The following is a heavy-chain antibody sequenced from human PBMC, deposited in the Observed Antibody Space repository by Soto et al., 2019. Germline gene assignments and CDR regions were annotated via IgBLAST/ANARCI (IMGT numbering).Heavy chain of an antibody. CDR2: IKSKTDGGTT. Sequence: PGGSLRLSCAASGFTFSNSWMSWVRQAPGKGLEWVGRIKSKTDGGTTDYAAPGKARFTISTDDSKNTLYLQMNSLKTEDTAVYYCTTDVGPMVRGVIKGYYYGMDVWGQGTTVTVSS. J-gene: IGHJ6*02. CDR3: TTDVGPMVRGVIKGYYYGMDV. CDR1: GFTFSNSW. D-gene: IGHD3-10*01. V-gene: IGHV3-15*01.